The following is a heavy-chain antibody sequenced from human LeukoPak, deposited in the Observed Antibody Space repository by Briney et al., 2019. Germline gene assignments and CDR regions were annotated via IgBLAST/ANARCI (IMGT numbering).Heavy chain of an antibody. CDR1: GYSFTRYW. D-gene: IGHD1-26*01. Sequence: GESLKISCKGSGYSFTRYWIGWVRQMPEKGLETMGIIFPGDSDTRYSPPFQGHVTISADKSITTAYLQWSSLKASDTAMYYCARRWEGTFDIWGQGTMVTVSS. CDR2: IFPGDSDT. J-gene: IGHJ3*02. CDR3: ARRWEGTFDI. V-gene: IGHV5-51*01.